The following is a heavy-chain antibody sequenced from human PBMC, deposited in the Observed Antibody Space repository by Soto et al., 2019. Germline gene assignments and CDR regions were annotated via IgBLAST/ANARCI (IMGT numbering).Heavy chain of an antibody. V-gene: IGHV1-18*04. CDR3: ARDVLRFLLGVVVPPDY. CDR1: GYTFTSYG. J-gene: IGHJ4*02. D-gene: IGHD2-2*01. Sequence: ASVKVSCKASGYTFTSYGISWVRQAPGQGLEWMGWISAYNGNTNYAQKLQGRVTMTTDTSTSTAYMELRRLRSDDTAVYYCARDVLRFLLGVVVPPDYWGQGTLVTVSS. CDR2: ISAYNGNT.